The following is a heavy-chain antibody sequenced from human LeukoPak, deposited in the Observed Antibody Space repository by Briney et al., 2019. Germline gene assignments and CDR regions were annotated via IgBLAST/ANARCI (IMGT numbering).Heavy chain of an antibody. CDR3: AREYYYDETPDY. CDR1: GYTFTDYA. J-gene: IGHJ4*02. CDR2: INTGNGNT. Sequence: ASVKVSCKASGYTFTDYAIHWVRQAPGQRLEWMGWINTGNGNTKYSQKFQDRVTLTRDTSASTVYMEPSSLRSEDTAVYYCAREYYYDETPDYWGQGTLVSVSS. D-gene: IGHD3-22*01. V-gene: IGHV1-3*04.